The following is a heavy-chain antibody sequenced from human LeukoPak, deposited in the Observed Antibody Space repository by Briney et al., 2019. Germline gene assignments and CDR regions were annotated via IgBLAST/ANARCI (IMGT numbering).Heavy chain of an antibody. V-gene: IGHV4-30-2*01. Sequence: SQTLSLTCAVSGGSISSGGYSWSWIRQPPGKCLEWIGYIYHSGSTYYNPSLKSRVTISVDRSKNQFSLKLSSVTAADTAVYYCARVGYSYGYFDYWGQGTLVTVSS. D-gene: IGHD5-18*01. J-gene: IGHJ4*02. CDR2: IYHSGST. CDR1: GGSISSGGYS. CDR3: ARVGYSYGYFDY.